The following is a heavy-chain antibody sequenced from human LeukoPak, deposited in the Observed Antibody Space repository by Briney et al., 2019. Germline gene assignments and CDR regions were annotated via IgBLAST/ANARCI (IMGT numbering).Heavy chain of an antibody. J-gene: IGHJ4*02. V-gene: IGHV3-23*01. CDR3: AKGAEIDH. CDR2: KTGPADTT. CDR1: EFIFNNFA. Sequence: PGGSLSLSCAAGEFIFNNFAMRWVRKAPENVPEWLSAKTGPADTTYYAESVKGRFTISRDYSKSMVYLQMNSLRVEDTSIYYCAKGAEIDHWGQGTLVTVSS.